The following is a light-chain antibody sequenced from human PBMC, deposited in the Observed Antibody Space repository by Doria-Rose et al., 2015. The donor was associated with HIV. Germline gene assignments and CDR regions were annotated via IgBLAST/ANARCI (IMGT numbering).Light chain of an antibody. J-gene: IGLJ2*01. CDR3: SAWHDSLNGPL. CDR1: RSNVGINH. CDR2: NDD. V-gene: IGLV1-44*01. Sequence: PSVSATPGQRVTISCSGSRSNVGINHVNWYRQLPGTAPKLLIYNDDQRTSGVPDRFSGSKSGTSASLTISVLQSEDEADYYCSAWHDSLNGPLFGGGTTLTVL.